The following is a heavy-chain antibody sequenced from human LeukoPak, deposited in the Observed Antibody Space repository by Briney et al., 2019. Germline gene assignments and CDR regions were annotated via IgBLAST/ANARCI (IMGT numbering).Heavy chain of an antibody. D-gene: IGHD3-10*01. J-gene: IGHJ4*02. CDR1: EIAFSGYA. V-gene: IGHV3-30-3*02. CDR3: AKDGIRGGSGSYCDT. CDR2: ISFDGKNQ. Sequence: GRSLRLSCAASEIAFSGYAMHWVRRAPGKGLEWVALISFDGKNQYYTDSVKGRFTISRDTSKRTVYLQMDSLRPEDTAVYYCAKDGIRGGSGSYCDTWGQGTLVTVSS.